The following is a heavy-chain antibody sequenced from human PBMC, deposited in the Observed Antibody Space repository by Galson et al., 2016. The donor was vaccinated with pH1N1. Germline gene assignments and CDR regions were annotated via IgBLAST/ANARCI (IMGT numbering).Heavy chain of an antibody. D-gene: IGHD3-9*01. CDR2: IWYDGSNK. CDR3: ARDHLPDILTDYPVN. Sequence: MHWVRQAPGKGLEWVAVIWYDGSNKYYADSVKGRFTISRDNSKNTLYLQMNSLRAEDTAVYYCARDHLPDILTDYPVNWGQGTLVTVSS. J-gene: IGHJ4*02. V-gene: IGHV3-33*01.